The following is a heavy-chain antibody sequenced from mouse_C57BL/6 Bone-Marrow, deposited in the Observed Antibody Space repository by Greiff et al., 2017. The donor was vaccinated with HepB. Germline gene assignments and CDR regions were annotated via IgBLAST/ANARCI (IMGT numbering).Heavy chain of an antibody. J-gene: IGHJ3*01. V-gene: IGHV5-4*01. Sequence: EVQRVESGGGLVKPGGSLNLSCAASGFTFSSYAMSWVRQTPEKRLEWVATISDGGSYTYYPDNVKGRFTISRDNAKNNLYLQMSHLKSDDTARYYCARDDTTVVAPFAYWGQGTLVTVSA. CDR3: ARDDTTVVAPFAY. CDR1: GFTFSSYA. D-gene: IGHD1-1*01. CDR2: ISDGGSYT.